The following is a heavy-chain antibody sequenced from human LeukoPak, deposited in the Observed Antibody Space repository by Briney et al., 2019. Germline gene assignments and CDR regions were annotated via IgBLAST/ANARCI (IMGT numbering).Heavy chain of an antibody. CDR3: ARGYYYDSSGHDY. CDR1: GGSISSSSYY. D-gene: IGHD3-22*01. CDR2: IYYSGST. V-gene: IGHV4-39*01. Sequence: XETLSLTCTVSGGSISSSSYYWGWLRQPPGKGLEWIGSIYYSGSTYYNPSLKSRVTISVDTSKNQFSLKLSSVTAADTAVYYCARGYYYDSSGHDYWGQGTLVTVSS. J-gene: IGHJ4*02.